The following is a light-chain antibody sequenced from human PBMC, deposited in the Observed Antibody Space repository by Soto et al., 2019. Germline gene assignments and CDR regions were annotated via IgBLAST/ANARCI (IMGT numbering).Light chain of an antibody. V-gene: IGLV2-8*01. CDR3: SSYTSSSTLEGV. J-gene: IGLJ1*01. CDR2: EVS. CDR1: STDVGGYNY. Sequence: QSVLTQPPSAAGSPGQSVTISCTGTSTDVGGYNYVSWYQQYPGKAPKLMIYEVSKRPSGVPDRFSGSKSGNTASLTVSGLKAEDEADYYCSSYTSSSTLEGVFGTGTKVTVL.